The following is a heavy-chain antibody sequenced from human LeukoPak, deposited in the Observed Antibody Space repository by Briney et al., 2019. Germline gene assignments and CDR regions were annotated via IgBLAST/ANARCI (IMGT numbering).Heavy chain of an antibody. J-gene: IGHJ4*02. CDR2: VSTGYGTM. D-gene: IGHD2/OR15-2a*01. CDR1: GFTFKDYD. Sequence: AGSLRLSCAASGFTFKDYDVNWVRQGPGKGLHWVSFVSTGYGTMYYADPVKGRFNLSRDDAKDSLYLQMNSLRFEDTAIYYWAREASNTSCVDHWGLGTLVTVSS. CDR3: AREASNTSCVDH. V-gene: IGHV3-48*03.